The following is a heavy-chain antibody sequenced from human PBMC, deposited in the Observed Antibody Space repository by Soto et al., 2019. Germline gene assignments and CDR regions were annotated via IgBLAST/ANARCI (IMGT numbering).Heavy chain of an antibody. Sequence: ASVKVSRKASGYTFTRYDINRVRQAPGQGLEWMGWMNPNSGNTGYAQKFQGRVTMTRNTSISTAYMELSSLRSEDTAVYCCARGLFLRSSWHPGYWGQGTLVTVSS. D-gene: IGHD6-13*01. CDR3: ARGLFLRSSWHPGY. CDR2: MNPNSGNT. V-gene: IGHV1-8*01. CDR1: GYTFTRYD. J-gene: IGHJ4*02.